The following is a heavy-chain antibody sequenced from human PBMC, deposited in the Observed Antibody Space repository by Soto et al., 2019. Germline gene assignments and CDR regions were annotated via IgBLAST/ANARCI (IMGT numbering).Heavy chain of an antibody. V-gene: IGHV3-33*01. CDR2: IWYDGSNK. D-gene: IGHD3-22*01. CDR3: ARELYYYDSSGYYFQPDY. J-gene: IGHJ4*02. Sequence: QVQLVESGGGVVQPGRSLRLSCAASGFTFSSYGMHWVRQAPGKGLGWVAVIWYDGSNKYYADSVKGRFTISRDNSKNTLYLQMNSLRAEDTAVYYCARELYYYDSSGYYFQPDYWGQGTLVTVSS. CDR1: GFTFSSYG.